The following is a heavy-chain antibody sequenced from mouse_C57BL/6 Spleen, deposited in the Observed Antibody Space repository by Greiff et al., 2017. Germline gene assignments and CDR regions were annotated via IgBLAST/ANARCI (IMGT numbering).Heavy chain of an antibody. Sequence: QVQLQQSGPELVKPGASVKLSCKASGYTFTSYDINWVKQRPGQGLEWIGWIYPRDGSTKYNEKFKGKDTLTVDTSSSTAYMELHSLTSEDSAVYFCARNPGAVVAPYYAMDYWGQGTSVTVSS. D-gene: IGHD1-1*01. CDR3: ARNPGAVVAPYYAMDY. CDR2: IYPRDGST. J-gene: IGHJ4*01. V-gene: IGHV1-85*01. CDR1: GYTFTSYD.